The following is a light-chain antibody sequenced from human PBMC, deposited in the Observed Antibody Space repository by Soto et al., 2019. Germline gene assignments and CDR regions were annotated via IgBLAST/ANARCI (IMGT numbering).Light chain of an antibody. Sequence: EIVLTQSPGTLSLSPGERATLSCRASQSVSSSYLGWYQQKPGQAPRLLIYGASSRATGIPDRFSGSGSGTDFTLTISRLEPEAFAVYYCQQYHSSRWTFGQGTKVEIK. CDR3: QQYHSSRWT. V-gene: IGKV3-20*01. CDR2: GAS. CDR1: QSVSSSY. J-gene: IGKJ1*01.